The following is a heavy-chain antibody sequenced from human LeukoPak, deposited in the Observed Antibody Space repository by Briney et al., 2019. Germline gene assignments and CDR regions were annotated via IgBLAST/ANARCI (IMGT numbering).Heavy chain of an antibody. V-gene: IGHV4-59*01. CDR3: ARYKSVADSFDP. D-gene: IGHD1-1*01. CDR1: GDSISSYY. CDR2: IYYSGSA. Sequence: SETLPLTCTVSGDSISSYYWSWIRQPPGKGLEWIGYIYYSGSANYNPSLKSRVTISVDTSKNQFSLKLSSVTAADTAVYYCARYKSVADSFDPWGQGTLVTVSS. J-gene: IGHJ5*02.